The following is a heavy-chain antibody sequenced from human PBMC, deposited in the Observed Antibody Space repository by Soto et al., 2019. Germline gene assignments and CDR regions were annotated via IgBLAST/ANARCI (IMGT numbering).Heavy chain of an antibody. Sequence: SRTNSLTCTISEDSVSSNSAAWYWIRQSPSRVLEWLGRTYYRSKWYNDYAVSVKSRITINPDTSKNQFSLQLNSVTPEDTAVYYCARDLGIAVYGMAVCAQGSTVIVSS. CDR3: ARDLGIAVYGMAV. J-gene: IGHJ6*02. CDR2: TYYRSKWYN. CDR1: EDSVSSNSAA. D-gene: IGHD3-16*01. V-gene: IGHV6-1*01.